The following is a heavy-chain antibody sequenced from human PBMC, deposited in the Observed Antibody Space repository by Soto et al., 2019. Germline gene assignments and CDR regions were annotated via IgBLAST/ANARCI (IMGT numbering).Heavy chain of an antibody. J-gene: IGHJ5*02. CDR3: ARAREERGSGYYDFWSGYFEKYNWLDP. D-gene: IGHD3-3*01. Sequence: GASVKVSCKASGYTFTSYDINWVRQATGQGLEWMGWMNPNSGNTGYAQKFQGRVTMTRNTSISTAYMELSSLRSEDTAVYYCARAREERGSGYYDFWSGYFEKYNWLDPWGQGTLVTVSS. V-gene: IGHV1-8*01. CDR1: GYTFTSYD. CDR2: MNPNSGNT.